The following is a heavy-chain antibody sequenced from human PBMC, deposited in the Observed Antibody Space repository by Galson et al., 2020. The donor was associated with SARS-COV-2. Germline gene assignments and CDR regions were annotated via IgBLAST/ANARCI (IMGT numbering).Heavy chain of an antibody. Sequence: GGSLRLSCAASGFTFDDYAMHWVRQAQGKGLEWDSGISLNSGSRGYADSVKGRFTISRDNAKNSLYLQMNSLRAEDTALYYCAKDPFYLASFGSGHAFDIWGQGTLLTVSS. V-gene: IGHV3-9*01. CDR3: AKDPFYLASFGSGHAFDI. CDR1: GFTFDDYA. D-gene: IGHD3-10*01. CDR2: ISLNSGSR. J-gene: IGHJ3*02.